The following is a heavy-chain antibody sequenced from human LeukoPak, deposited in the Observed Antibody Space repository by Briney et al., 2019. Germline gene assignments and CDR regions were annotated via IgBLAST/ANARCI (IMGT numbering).Heavy chain of an antibody. J-gene: IGHJ4*02. V-gene: IGHV1-3*01. Sequence: ASVKVSCKAAGYSFTNYAIQWVRQAPRQRLEWMGWINAGNGKTKYSQKFQGRVTITRDTSATTAYMELSGLRSEDTAVYYCARAIWTSTVTTYYLDYWGQGTLVTVSS. CDR1: GYSFTNYA. CDR2: INAGNGKT. D-gene: IGHD4-17*01. CDR3: ARAIWTSTVTTYYLDY.